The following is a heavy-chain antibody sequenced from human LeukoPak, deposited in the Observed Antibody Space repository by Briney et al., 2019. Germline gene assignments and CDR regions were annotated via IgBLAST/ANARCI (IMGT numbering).Heavy chain of an antibody. CDR3: ARVYSSGWAPDY. Sequence: KPSETLSLTCSVSGGSISSYYWSWIRQPPGKGLEWIGYIYYSGSTNYNPSVKSRVTISVDTSKNQFSLKLSSVTAADTAVYYCARVYSSGWAPDYWGQGTLVTVSS. V-gene: IGHV4-59*01. D-gene: IGHD6-19*01. CDR1: GGSISSYY. J-gene: IGHJ4*02. CDR2: IYYSGST.